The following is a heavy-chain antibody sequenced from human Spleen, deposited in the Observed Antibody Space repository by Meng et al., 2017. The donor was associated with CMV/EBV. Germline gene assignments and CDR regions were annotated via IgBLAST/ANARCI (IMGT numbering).Heavy chain of an antibody. V-gene: IGHV5-51*01. D-gene: IGHD4-17*01. J-gene: IGHJ4*02. CDR3: ARPRNGDLYLDY. Sequence: KGAGYTSTRHWIVWLRQMPGKGLEWMGIIYIDDSDTRYSPSFQGQVTISADKSINTAYLQWSSLKASDTAMYYCARPRNGDLYLDYWGQGTLVTVSS. CDR1: GYTSTRHW. CDR2: IYIDDSDT.